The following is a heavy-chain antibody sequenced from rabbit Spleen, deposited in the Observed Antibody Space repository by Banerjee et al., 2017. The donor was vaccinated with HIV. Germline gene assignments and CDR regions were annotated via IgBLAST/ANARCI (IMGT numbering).Heavy chain of an antibody. V-gene: IGHV1S40*01. J-gene: IGHJ3*01. CDR1: GVSFSSNHY. D-gene: IGHD1-1*01. CDR2: IYTGSSGST. Sequence: QSLEESGGDLVKPGASLTLTCTASGVSFSSNHYMCWVRQAPGKGLEWIACIYTGSSGSTYYASWAKGRFTISKTSSTTVTLQVTSLTAADTATYFCARENSYYLTRLDIWGPGTLVTVS. CDR3: ARENSYYLTRLDI.